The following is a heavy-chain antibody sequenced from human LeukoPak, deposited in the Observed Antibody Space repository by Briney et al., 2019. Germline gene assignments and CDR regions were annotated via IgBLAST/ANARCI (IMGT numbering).Heavy chain of an antibody. CDR1: GGSISSYY. Sequence: SETLSLTCTVSGGSISSYYWSWIRQPPGKGLEWIGYTYYSGSTNYNPSLKSRVTISVDTSKNQFSLKLSSVTAADTAVYYCARDRDGYNYRGFDYWGQGTLVTVSS. V-gene: IGHV4-59*01. D-gene: IGHD5-24*01. CDR2: TYYSGST. CDR3: ARDRDGYNYRGFDY. J-gene: IGHJ4*02.